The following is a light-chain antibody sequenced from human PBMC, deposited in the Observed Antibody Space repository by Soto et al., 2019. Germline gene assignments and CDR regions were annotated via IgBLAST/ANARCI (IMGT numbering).Light chain of an antibody. Sequence: QSVLTQPASVSGSPGQSITISCTGTSSDVGGYNYVSWYQQHPGKAPKLMIYDVSNRPSGVSNRFSGSKSGNTASLTISGLQAEDEADYYCSSYTSSSTLEVFGTATKVTVL. CDR2: DVS. CDR1: SSDVGGYNY. CDR3: SSYTSSSTLEV. J-gene: IGLJ1*01. V-gene: IGLV2-14*01.